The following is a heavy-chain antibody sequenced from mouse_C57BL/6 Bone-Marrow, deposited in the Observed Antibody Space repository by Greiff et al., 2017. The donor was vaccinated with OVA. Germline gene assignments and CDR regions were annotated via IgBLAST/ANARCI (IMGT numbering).Heavy chain of an antibody. CDR1: GYTFTEYT. D-gene: IGHD2-4*01. Sequence: QVQLKQSGAELVKPGASVKLSCKASGYTFTEYTIHWVKQRSGQGLEWIGWFYPGSGSIKYNEKFKDKATLTADKSSSTVYMELSRLTSEDSAVYFCARHEEGGITPYYYAMDYWGQGTSVTVSS. CDR3: ARHEEGGITPYYYAMDY. V-gene: IGHV1-62-2*01. J-gene: IGHJ4*01. CDR2: FYPGSGSI.